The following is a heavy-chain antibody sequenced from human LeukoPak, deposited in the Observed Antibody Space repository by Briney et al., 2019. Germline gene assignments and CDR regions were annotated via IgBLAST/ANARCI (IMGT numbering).Heavy chain of an antibody. V-gene: IGHV3-7*01. D-gene: IGHD3-22*01. J-gene: IGHJ4*02. CDR2: IKQDGSEK. Sequence: GGSLRLSCAASGFTFSSYWMSWVRQAPGKGLEWVANIKQDGSEKYYVDSVKGRFTISRDNAKNSLYLQMNSLRAEDTAVYYCAEERYYYDSSGYYRWGQGTLVTVSS. CDR3: AEERYYYDSSGYYR. CDR1: GFTFSSYW.